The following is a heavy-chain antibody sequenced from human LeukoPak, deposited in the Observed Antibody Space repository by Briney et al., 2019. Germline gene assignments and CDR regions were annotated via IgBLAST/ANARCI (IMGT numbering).Heavy chain of an antibody. CDR1: GFTFSSYG. Sequence: PGGSLRLSCAASGFTFSSYGMHWVRQAPGKGLEWVAVISFDGSNKYYADSVKGRFTISRDNSKNTLDLQMNSLRAEDTAVYYCAKVRTSSGYYPNFDYWGQGTLVTVSS. V-gene: IGHV3-30*18. J-gene: IGHJ4*02. D-gene: IGHD3-22*01. CDR2: ISFDGSNK. CDR3: AKVRTSSGYYPNFDY.